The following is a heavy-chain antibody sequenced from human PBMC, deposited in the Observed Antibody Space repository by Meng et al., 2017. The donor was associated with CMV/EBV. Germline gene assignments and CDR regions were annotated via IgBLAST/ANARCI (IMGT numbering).Heavy chain of an antibody. V-gene: IGHV3-48*03. CDR3: ERDRIGYNWNYDYYYYGMDV. D-gene: IGHD1-7*01. Sequence: GGSLRLSCAASGFTFSSYEMNWVRQAPGKGLEWVSYISSSGSTIYYADSVKGRFTISRDNAKNSLYLQMNSLRAEDTAVYYCERDRIGYNWNYDYYYYGMDVWGQGTTVTVSS. CDR1: GFTFSSYE. CDR2: ISSSGSTI. J-gene: IGHJ6*02.